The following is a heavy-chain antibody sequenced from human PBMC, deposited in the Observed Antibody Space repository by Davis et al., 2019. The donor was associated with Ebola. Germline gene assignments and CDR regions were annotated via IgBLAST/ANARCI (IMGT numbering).Heavy chain of an antibody. V-gene: IGHV3-33*01. J-gene: IGHJ5*02. D-gene: IGHD4-17*01. CDR3: ARATANNWFDP. CDR2: IWYDGSNK. CDR1: GFTFSSYG. Sequence: GESLKISCAASGFTFSSYGMHWVRQAPGKGLGWVAVIWYDGSNKYYADSVKGRFTISRDNSKNTLYLQMNSLRAEDTAVYYCARATANNWFDPWGQGTLVTVSS.